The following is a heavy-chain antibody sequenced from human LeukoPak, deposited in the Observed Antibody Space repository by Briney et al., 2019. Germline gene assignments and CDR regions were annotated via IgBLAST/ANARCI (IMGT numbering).Heavy chain of an antibody. Sequence: QSGGSLRLSCAASGFTFSGYEMNRVRQAPGKGLEWVSYISSSGGNIYYADSVKGRFTISRDNAKNSLYLQMNSLRAEDTAVYYCARDGYAGGMDYWGQGALVTVSS. CDR2: ISSSGGNI. V-gene: IGHV3-48*03. CDR3: ARDGYAGGMDY. D-gene: IGHD5-12*01. CDR1: GFTFSGYE. J-gene: IGHJ4*02.